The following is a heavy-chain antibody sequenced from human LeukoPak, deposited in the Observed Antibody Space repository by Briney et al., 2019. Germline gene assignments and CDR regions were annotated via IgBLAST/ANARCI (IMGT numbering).Heavy chain of an antibody. Sequence: SETLSLTCTVSGGSISSYYWSWIRQPPGKGLEWVGYIYYSGSTNYNPSLKSRVTISVDTSKNQFSLKLSSVTAADTAVYYCARGRVDCSSTSCYAADWFDPWGQGTLVTVSS. CDR3: ARGRVDCSSTSCYAADWFDP. CDR1: GGSISSYY. J-gene: IGHJ5*02. D-gene: IGHD2-2*01. V-gene: IGHV4-59*12. CDR2: IYYSGST.